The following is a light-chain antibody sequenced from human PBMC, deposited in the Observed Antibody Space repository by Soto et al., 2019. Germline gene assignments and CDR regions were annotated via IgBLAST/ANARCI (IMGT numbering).Light chain of an antibody. CDR2: GAS. V-gene: IGKV3-20*01. Sequence: EIVLTQSPGTLSFSPGERATLSCRASQSVGSSYLAWYQQKPGQAPRVLIYGASSRATGIPDRFSGSGSGTDFTLTISRLAPEDFAVYYCQQYATSPFTFGPGTNVYIK. J-gene: IGKJ3*01. CDR1: QSVGSSY. CDR3: QQYATSPFT.